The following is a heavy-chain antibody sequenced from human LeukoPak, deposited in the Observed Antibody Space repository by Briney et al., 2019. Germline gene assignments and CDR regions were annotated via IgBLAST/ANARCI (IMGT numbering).Heavy chain of an antibody. CDR1: GGSISSSSYY. Sequence: SETLSLTCTVSGGSISSSSYYWGWIRQPPGKGLEWIGEINHSGSTNYNPSLKSRVTISVDTSKNQFSLKLSSVTAADTAAYYCARSLWFRLAMGYWGQGTLVTVSS. D-gene: IGHD3-10*01. CDR3: ARSLWFRLAMGY. CDR2: INHSGST. J-gene: IGHJ4*02. V-gene: IGHV4-39*07.